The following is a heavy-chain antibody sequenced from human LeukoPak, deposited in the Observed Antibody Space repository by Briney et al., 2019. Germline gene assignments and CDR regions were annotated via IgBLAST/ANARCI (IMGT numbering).Heavy chain of an antibody. J-gene: IGHJ4*02. CDR3: ARAAGYSSSWYPY. CDR1: GYTFTGYY. CDR2: INPNSGGT. Sequence: ASVKVSCKASGYTFTGYYMHWVRQAPGQGLEWMGWINPNSGGTNYAQKFQGRVTMTRDTSISTAYMELSRLRSDDTAVYYCARAAGYSSSWYPYWGQGTLVTVSS. V-gene: IGHV1-2*02. D-gene: IGHD6-13*01.